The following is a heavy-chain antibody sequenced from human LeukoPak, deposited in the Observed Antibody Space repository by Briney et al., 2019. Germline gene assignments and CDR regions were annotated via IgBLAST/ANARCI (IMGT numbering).Heavy chain of an antibody. J-gene: IGHJ4*02. V-gene: IGHV4-61*02. CDR1: GGSISSGSYY. CDR3: ARDRGDRYCSGGSCYPGR. Sequence: SETLSLTCTVSGGSISSGSYYWSWIRQPAGKGLEWIGRIYTSGSTNYNPSLKSRVTISVDTSKNQFSLKLSSVTAADTAVYYCARDRGDRYCSGGSCYPGRWGQGTLVTVSS. D-gene: IGHD2-15*01. CDR2: IYTSGST.